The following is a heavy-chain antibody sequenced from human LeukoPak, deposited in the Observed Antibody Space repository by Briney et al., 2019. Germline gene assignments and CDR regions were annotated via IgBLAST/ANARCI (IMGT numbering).Heavy chain of an antibody. CDR2: IKQDGREK. V-gene: IGHV3-7*01. CDR1: GFTFSSYW. Sequence: GGSLRLSCAASGFTFSSYWMSGVRQARGKGLEWVANIKQDGREKYYVDSVKSRFTISRDNAKNSLYLQMNSLRAEDTAVYYCARDLVVVTAGPNWFDPWGQGTLVTVSS. CDR3: ARDLVVVTAGPNWFDP. D-gene: IGHD2-21*02. J-gene: IGHJ5*02.